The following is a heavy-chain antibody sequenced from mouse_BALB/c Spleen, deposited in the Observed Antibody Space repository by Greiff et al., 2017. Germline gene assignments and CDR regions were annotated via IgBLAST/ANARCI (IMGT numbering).Heavy chain of an antibody. D-gene: IGHD1-1*01. Sequence: QVQLKESGPSLVQPSQSLSITCTVSGFSLTSYGVHWVRQSPGKGLEWLGVIWRGGSTDYNAAFMSRLSITKDNSKSQVFFKMNSLQADDTAIYYCAKGDYYGSSPFAYWGQGTLVTVSA. V-gene: IGHV2-5-1*01. J-gene: IGHJ3*01. CDR2: IWRGGST. CDR1: GFSLTSYG. CDR3: AKGDYYGSSPFAY.